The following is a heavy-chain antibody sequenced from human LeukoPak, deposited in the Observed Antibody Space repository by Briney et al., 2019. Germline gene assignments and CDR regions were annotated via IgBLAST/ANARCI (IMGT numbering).Heavy chain of an antibody. Sequence: SETLSLTCAVYGGSFSNYYWCWIRQPPGKGLEWIGEINHSGSANYNPSLKSHFTISVDTSKNQFSLELGSVTAADTAVYYCVRKSPMNGVDYWGQGTLVTVSS. V-gene: IGHV4-34*01. CDR1: GGSFSNYY. CDR2: INHSGSA. CDR3: VRKSPMNGVDY. D-gene: IGHD2-8*01. J-gene: IGHJ4*02.